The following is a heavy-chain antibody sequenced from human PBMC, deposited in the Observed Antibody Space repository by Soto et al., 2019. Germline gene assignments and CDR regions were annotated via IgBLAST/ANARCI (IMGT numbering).Heavy chain of an antibody. CDR3: ARAPGDYYYAFDI. CDR1: GGPISSGGYY. Sequence: SETLSLTCTVSGGPISSGGYYWSWIRQHPGKGLEWIGYIYHSGTTYYNPSLKSRVTISVDTSKNQFSLQLNSVTPEDTAVYYCARAPGDYYYAFDIWGQGTMVTVSS. CDR2: IYHSGTT. D-gene: IGHD3-10*01. V-gene: IGHV4-31*03. J-gene: IGHJ3*02.